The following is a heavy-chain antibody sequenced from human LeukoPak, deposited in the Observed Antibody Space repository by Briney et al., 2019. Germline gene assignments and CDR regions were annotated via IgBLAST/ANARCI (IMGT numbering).Heavy chain of an antibody. J-gene: IGHJ4*02. CDR1: GFTFSSYA. Sequence: PGGSLRLSCAASGFTFSSYAMSWVRQAPGKGLEWVSAISGSGGSTYYADSVKGRFTISRDNSKNTLYLQMNSLRVEDTAVYYCAKDSMMIVVVTNFDYWGQGTLVTVSS. CDR3: AKDSMMIVVVTNFDY. D-gene: IGHD3-22*01. V-gene: IGHV3-23*01. CDR2: ISGSGGST.